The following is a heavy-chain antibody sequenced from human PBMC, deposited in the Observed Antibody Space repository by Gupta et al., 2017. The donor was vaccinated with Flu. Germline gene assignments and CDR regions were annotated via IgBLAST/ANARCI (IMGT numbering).Heavy chain of an antibody. CDR3: ASSQYYDSSGYHSLLMDY. V-gene: IGHV1-69*02. Sequence: QVQLVQSGAEVKKPGSSVKVSCKASGGTFSSYTISWVRQAPGQGLEWMGRIIPILGIANYAQKFQGRVTITADKSTSTAYMELSSLRSEDTAVYYCASSQYYDSSGYHSLLMDYWGQGTLVTVSS. CDR2: IIPILGIA. J-gene: IGHJ4*02. D-gene: IGHD3-22*01. CDR1: GGTFSSYT.